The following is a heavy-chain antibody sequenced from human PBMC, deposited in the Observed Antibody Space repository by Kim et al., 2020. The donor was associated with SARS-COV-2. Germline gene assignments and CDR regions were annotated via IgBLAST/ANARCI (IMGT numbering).Heavy chain of an antibody. J-gene: IGHJ4*02. V-gene: IGHV1-69*04. D-gene: IGHD2-2*01. CDR3: ARGGPAALKYYFDY. Sequence: AQKFQGRVTITEDKSTSTAYMELSSLRSEDTAVYYCARGGPAALKYYFDYWGQGTLVTVSS.